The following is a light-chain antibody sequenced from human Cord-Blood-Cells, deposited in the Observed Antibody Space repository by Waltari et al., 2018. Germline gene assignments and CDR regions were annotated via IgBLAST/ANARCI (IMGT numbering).Light chain of an antibody. CDR1: RSDARGYNY. Sequence: QSALPQPPSASGSPGPPVPISCTASRSDARGYNYVSWYQQHPGKAPKLMIYEVSKRPSGVPDRFSGSKSGNTASLTVSGLQAEDEADYYCSSYAGSNNLVFGGGTKLTVL. J-gene: IGLJ3*02. CDR2: EVS. V-gene: IGLV2-8*01. CDR3: SSYAGSNNLV.